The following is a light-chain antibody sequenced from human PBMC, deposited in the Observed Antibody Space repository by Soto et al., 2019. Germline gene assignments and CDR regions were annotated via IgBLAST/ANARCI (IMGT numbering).Light chain of an antibody. CDR1: QTISSW. CDR2: KAS. CDR3: QQYNGT. V-gene: IGKV1-5*03. J-gene: IGKJ1*01. Sequence: DIQMTQSPSTLSASVGDRVTITCRASQTISSWLAWYQQKLGKAPKLLIYKASSLEGGVPSRFSGSGSGTEFTRTISRLQPDDSATYYCQQYNGTFGQGTKVEVK.